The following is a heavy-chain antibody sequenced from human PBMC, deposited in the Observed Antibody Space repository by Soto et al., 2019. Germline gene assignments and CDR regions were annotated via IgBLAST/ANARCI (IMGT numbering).Heavy chain of an antibody. V-gene: IGHV4-59*01. CDR2: IFHSGDA. Sequence: SETLSLTCTVSGGCIRNVYWSWIRQAPGKGLEWIGFIFHSGDAKYNPSLKSRVSISVDTSKNQFSLSLDSGTAADTAVYFCARSHAPTLPFDSWGQGTLVTVSS. D-gene: IGHD2-15*01. CDR1: GGCIRNVY. CDR3: ARSHAPTLPFDS. J-gene: IGHJ4*01.